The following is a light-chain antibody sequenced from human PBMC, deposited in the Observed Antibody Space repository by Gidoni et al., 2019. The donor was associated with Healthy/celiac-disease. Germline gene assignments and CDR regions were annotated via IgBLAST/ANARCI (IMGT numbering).Light chain of an antibody. Sequence: DIQITQSPSTLSASVGDRVTITCRASQSISSWLAWYQQKPGKAPKLLIYKASSLESGVPSRFSGSGSGTEFTLTISSLQPDDFATYYCQQYNSYPYTFAQGTKLEIK. CDR2: KAS. J-gene: IGKJ2*01. V-gene: IGKV1-5*03. CDR1: QSISSW. CDR3: QQYNSYPYT.